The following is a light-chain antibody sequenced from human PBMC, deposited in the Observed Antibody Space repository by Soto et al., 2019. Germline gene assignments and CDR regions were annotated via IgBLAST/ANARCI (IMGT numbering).Light chain of an antibody. CDR1: QSISSY. CDR2: AAS. Sequence: DIQMSQSPSSLSAAVGDRVSITCRASQSISSYLNWYQQKPGKVPKLLIYAASSLESGVPSRFSGSGSGTEFTLTISSLQPEDFATYYCQQSYSTPPWTFGQGTKVDIK. V-gene: IGKV1-39*01. J-gene: IGKJ1*01. CDR3: QQSYSTPPWT.